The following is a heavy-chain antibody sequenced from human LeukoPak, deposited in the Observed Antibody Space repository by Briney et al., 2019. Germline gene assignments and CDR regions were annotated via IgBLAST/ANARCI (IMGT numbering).Heavy chain of an antibody. CDR2: IIPILGIA. CDR3: ARMGEWLKA. Sequence: ASVKVSCKASGYTFTSYGINCVRQAPGQGLEWMGRIIPILGIANYAQKFQGRVTITADKSTSTAYMELSSLRSEDTAVYYCARMGEWLKAWGQGTLVTVSS. CDR1: GYTFTSYG. V-gene: IGHV1-69*04. D-gene: IGHD6-19*01. J-gene: IGHJ5*02.